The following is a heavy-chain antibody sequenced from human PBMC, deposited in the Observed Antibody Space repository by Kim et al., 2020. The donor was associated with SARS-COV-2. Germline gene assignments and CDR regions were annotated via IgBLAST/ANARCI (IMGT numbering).Heavy chain of an antibody. CDR2: IYYSRST. CDR1: GGSISSGGYY. Sequence: SETLSLTCTVSGGSISSGGYYWSWIRQHPGKGLEWIGYIYYSRSTYYNPSLKSRVTISVDTSKNQFSLKLSSVTAADTAVYYCARGVAPSSSWYEAFPFGYWGQGTLVTVSS. V-gene: IGHV4-31*03. J-gene: IGHJ4*02. D-gene: IGHD6-13*01. CDR3: ARGVAPSSSWYEAFPFGY.